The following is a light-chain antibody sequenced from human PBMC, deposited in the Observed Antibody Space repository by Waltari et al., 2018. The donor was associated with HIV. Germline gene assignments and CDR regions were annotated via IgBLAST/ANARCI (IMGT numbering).Light chain of an antibody. V-gene: IGKV3-15*01. CDR2: AAS. J-gene: IGKJ1*01. Sequence: EVVMTQSPATLSVSPGERAALACRASQSVSRNLAWYQQKPGQPPRLFYYAASTMAPGVPVRISVTVSGTEFTLTISSLQSEDFAVYYCQQYDYWPRTFGRGTRVEIK. CDR3: QQYDYWPRT. CDR1: QSVSRN.